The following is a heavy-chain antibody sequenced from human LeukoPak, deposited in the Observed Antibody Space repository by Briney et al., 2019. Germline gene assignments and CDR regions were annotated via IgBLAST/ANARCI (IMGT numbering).Heavy chain of an antibody. Sequence: PGRSLRLSCAASGFTFSTYGMHWLRQAPGKGLEWVAVISYDGSNKYYTDSVKGRFTISRDNSKNTLYLQMNSLRAEDTAVYYCAKDLSLGGINDSSGYYYPGEFYYYGMDVWGQGTTVTVSS. D-gene: IGHD3-22*01. V-gene: IGHV3-30*18. CDR1: GFTFSTYG. CDR2: ISYDGSNK. J-gene: IGHJ6*02. CDR3: AKDLSLGGINDSSGYYYPGEFYYYGMDV.